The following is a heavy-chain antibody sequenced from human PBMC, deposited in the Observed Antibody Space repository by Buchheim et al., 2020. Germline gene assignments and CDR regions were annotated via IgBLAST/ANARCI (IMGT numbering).Heavy chain of an antibody. CDR2: ISGGGSYI. CDR3: ARVHWGEYDQYYGLDV. Sequence: VRLVESGGGVVKPGGSLRLSCAVSGFDFSDFYMTWIRQAPGKGLEWVSYISGGGSYIGYADTVQGRFTISRDNAQNSLSLQMNNLRAEDTAVYYCARVHWGEYDQYYGLDVWGQGTT. D-gene: IGHD4-17*01. J-gene: IGHJ6*02. V-gene: IGHV3-11*06. CDR1: GFDFSDFY.